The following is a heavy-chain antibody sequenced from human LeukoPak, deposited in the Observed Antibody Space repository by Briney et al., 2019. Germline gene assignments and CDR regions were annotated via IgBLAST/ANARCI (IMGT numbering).Heavy chain of an antibody. J-gene: IGHJ4*02. CDR3: ARGLARFYGAASDY. D-gene: IGHD3-3*02. CDR1: GGSISSGDYY. CDR2: IYYSGSA. Sequence: SETLSLTCTVSGGSISSGDYYWSWIRQPPGKGLEWIGFIYYSGSAYYTPSLKSRLTISVDTSKNQFSLKLSSVTAADTAVYYCARGLARFYGAASDYWGQGTLVTVSS. V-gene: IGHV4-30-4*01.